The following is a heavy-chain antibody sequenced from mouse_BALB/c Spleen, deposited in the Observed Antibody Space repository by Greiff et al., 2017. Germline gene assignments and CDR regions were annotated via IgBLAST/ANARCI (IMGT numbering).Heavy chain of an antibody. CDR1: GFSLSTSGMG. D-gene: IGHD1-1*01. J-gene: IGHJ4*01. CDR3: ARIVTITTVGDYYAMDY. Sequence: QVTLKVSGPGILQPSQTLSLTCSFSGFSLSTSGMGVGWIRQPSGKGLEWLAHIWWDDDKRYNPALKSRLTISKDTSSNQVFLKIASVDTADTATYYCARIVTITTVGDYYAMDYWGQGTSVTVSS. CDR2: IWWDDDK. V-gene: IGHV8-8*01.